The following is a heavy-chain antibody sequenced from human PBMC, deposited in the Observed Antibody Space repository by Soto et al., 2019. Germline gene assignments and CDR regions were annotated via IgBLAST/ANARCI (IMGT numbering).Heavy chain of an antibody. D-gene: IGHD2-2*02. Sequence: VSVQGSCKASGYTFTSYDVNWVRQAAGQGLEWMGWMNPNSGNTGYAQKFQGRVTMTRNTSISTAYMELSSLRSEDTAVYYCARPRGYCSSTSCYRGKYNWFDPWGQGTLVTVPQ. CDR3: ARPRGYCSSTSCYRGKYNWFDP. J-gene: IGHJ5*02. CDR1: GYTFTSYD. V-gene: IGHV1-8*01. CDR2: MNPNSGNT.